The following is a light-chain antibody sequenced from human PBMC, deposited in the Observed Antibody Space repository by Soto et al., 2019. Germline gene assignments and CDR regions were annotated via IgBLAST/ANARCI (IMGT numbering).Light chain of an antibody. J-gene: IGKJ4*01. CDR1: QRVSSNY. V-gene: IGKV3-20*01. CDR3: QQYGTSGT. CDR2: VAY. Sequence: EIVLTQSPGTLSLSPGERATLSCRASQRVSSNYLAWYQQKPGQAPRLLIYVAYSRATGIPDRFSGSGSGTDFTLTISRLEPEYFAVYYCQQYGTSGTFGGGTKVEIK.